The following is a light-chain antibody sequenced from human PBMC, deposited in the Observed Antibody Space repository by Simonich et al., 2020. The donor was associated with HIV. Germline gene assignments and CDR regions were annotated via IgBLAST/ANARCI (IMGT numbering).Light chain of an antibody. V-gene: IGKV1-39*01. CDR2: GAS. CDR1: QSISNY. J-gene: IGKJ3*01. CDR3: QQSYSTT. Sequence: DIQMTQSPSSLSASVGDRVTITCRASQSISNYLNWYQQKPGKAPKLLIYGASSLQSGVPSRFSGSGSGTDFTLTISRLQPEDFATYYCQQSYSTTFGPGTKVDIK.